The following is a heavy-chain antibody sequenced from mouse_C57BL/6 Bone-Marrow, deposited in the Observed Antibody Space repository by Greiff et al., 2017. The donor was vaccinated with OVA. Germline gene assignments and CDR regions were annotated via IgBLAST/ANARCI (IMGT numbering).Heavy chain of an antibody. V-gene: IGHV2-2*01. CDR3: ARNNWGFFDY. D-gene: IGHD4-1*01. Sequence: VQLVESGPGLVQPSQSLSITCTVSGFSLTSYGVHWVRQSPGKGLEWLGVISSCGSTDYYAAFISRLSISKDNSKSQVFFKMNSLQADDTAIYYCARNNWGFFDYWGQGTTLTVSS. J-gene: IGHJ2*01. CDR1: GFSLTSYG. CDR2: ISSCGST.